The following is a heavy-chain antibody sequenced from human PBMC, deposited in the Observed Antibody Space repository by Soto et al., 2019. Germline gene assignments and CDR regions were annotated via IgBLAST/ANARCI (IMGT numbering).Heavy chain of an antibody. Sequence: KGLEWMGGFDPEDGETIYAQKFQGRVTMTEDTSTDTAYMELSSLRSEDTAVYYCATGRVPAAVSYYYSYSDVLRKGTTVTVFS. CDR3: ATGRVPAAVSYYYSYSDV. J-gene: IGHJ6*03. V-gene: IGHV1-24*01. D-gene: IGHD2-2*01. CDR2: FDPEDGET.